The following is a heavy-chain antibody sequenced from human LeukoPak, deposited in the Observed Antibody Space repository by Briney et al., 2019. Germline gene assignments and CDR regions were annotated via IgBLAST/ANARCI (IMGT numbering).Heavy chain of an antibody. D-gene: IGHD4-17*01. J-gene: IGHJ4*02. V-gene: IGHV7-4-1*02. CDR2: INTNTGNP. CDR1: GYTFTSYA. CDR3: ARVLYGDYTATTGGRLGY. Sequence: ASVTVSCKASGYTFTSYAMNWVRQAPGQGLEWMGWINTNTGNPTYAQGFTGRFVFSLDTSVSTAYLQISSLKAEDTAVYYCARVLYGDYTATTGGRLGYWGQGTLVTVSS.